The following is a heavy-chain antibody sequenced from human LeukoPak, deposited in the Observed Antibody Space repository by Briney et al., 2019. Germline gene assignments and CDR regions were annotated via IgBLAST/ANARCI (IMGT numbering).Heavy chain of an antibody. D-gene: IGHD3-3*01. CDR3: ARDKEAAVDFWSGYYPL. CDR1: GLIFSSYW. CDR2: IKRDGSER. V-gene: IGHV3-7*01. Sequence: PGRSLRLSCAASGLIFSSYWMGWVRQAPGKGLEWVANIKRDGSERYYEDSVKGRFTISRDNAQNSLYLQMNSLRDEDTAVYYCARDKEAAVDFWSGYYPLWGQGTLVSVSS. J-gene: IGHJ4*02.